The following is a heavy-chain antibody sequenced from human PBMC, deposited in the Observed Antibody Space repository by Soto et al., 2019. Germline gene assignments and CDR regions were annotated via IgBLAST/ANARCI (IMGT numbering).Heavy chain of an antibody. Sequence: GGSLRLSCAASAFTFSNYAMNWVRQAPGKGLEWVSAISGSGGSTYYADSVKGRFTIARDNSKNTLYLQMNSLRAEDTAVYYCAKGDERYSFGFSFDYWGQGTLVTVSS. D-gene: IGHD5-18*01. CDR3: AKGDERYSFGFSFDY. CDR1: AFTFSNYA. J-gene: IGHJ4*02. CDR2: ISGSGGST. V-gene: IGHV3-23*01.